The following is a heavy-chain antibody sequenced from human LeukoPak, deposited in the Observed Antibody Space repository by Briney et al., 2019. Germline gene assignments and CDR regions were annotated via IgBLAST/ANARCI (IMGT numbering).Heavy chain of an antibody. Sequence: GGSLRLSCAASGFTFSSYWMHWVRQAPGKGLVWVSRINSDGSSTGYADSVKGRFTISRDNAKNTLYLQMNSLRAEDTAVYYCARVSITMVRSFDYWGQGTLVTVSS. D-gene: IGHD3-10*01. CDR1: GFTFSSYW. J-gene: IGHJ4*02. CDR2: INSDGSST. V-gene: IGHV3-74*01. CDR3: ARVSITMVRSFDY.